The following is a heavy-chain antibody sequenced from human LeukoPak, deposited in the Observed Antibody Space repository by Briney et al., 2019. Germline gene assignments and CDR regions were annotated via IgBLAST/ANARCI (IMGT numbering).Heavy chain of an antibody. CDR1: GGSISSYY. CDR3: ASYCSGGSCFGGMDV. CDR2: IYYSGST. J-gene: IGHJ6*02. V-gene: IGHV4-59*08. D-gene: IGHD2-15*01. Sequence: SETLSLTCTVSGGSISSYYWSWIRQPPGKGLEWIVYIYYSGSTNYNPSLKSRVTISVDTSKNQFSLKLSSVTAADTAVYYCASYCSGGSCFGGMDVWGQGTTVTVSS.